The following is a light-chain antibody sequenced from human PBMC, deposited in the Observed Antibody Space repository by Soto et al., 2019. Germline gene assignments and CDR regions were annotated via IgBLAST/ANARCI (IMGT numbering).Light chain of an antibody. CDR2: GAS. CDR3: QQFNNWPRT. V-gene: IGKV3-15*01. J-gene: IGKJ1*01. Sequence: EIVMTQSPATLSVSPGERATLSCRASQFVSSNLAWYQQKPGQAPRLLIYGASTRATGIPARFSGSGSGTEFPLTINRLQSEDFAVYYCQQFNNWPRTFGQGTKVEIK. CDR1: QFVSSN.